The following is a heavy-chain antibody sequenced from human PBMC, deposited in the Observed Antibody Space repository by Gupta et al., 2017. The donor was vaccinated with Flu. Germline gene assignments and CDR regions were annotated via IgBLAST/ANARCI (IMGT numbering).Heavy chain of an antibody. CDR1: GGPLSSGSYY. Sequence: QVQLQGSGPGLVKPSQTLSLTCTVSGGPLSSGSYYWSWIRQPAGKGLEWIGRIYTSESTNYNPSLKSRVTISVDTSKNQFSLKLSSVTAADTAVYYCARDPAGIAVGFDYWGQGTLVTVSS. D-gene: IGHD6-19*01. V-gene: IGHV4-61*02. CDR3: ARDPAGIAVGFDY. J-gene: IGHJ4*02. CDR2: IYTSEST.